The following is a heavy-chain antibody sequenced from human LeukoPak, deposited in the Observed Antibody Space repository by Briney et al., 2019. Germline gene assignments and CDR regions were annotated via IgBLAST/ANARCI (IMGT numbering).Heavy chain of an antibody. CDR2: IIPIFGTA. V-gene: IGHV1-69*13. J-gene: IGHJ6*02. Sequence: VASVKVSCKASGYTFTSYAISWVRQAPGQGLEWMGGIIPIFGTANYAQKFQGRVTITADESTSTAYMELSSLRSEDTAVYYCASGNRIAAAGPEDVWGQGTTVTVSS. CDR1: GYTFTSYA. D-gene: IGHD6-13*01. CDR3: ASGNRIAAAGPEDV.